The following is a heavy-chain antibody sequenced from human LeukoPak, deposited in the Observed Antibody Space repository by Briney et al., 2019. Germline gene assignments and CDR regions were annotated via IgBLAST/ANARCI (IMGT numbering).Heavy chain of an antibody. CDR3: KMPGLGAIDY. V-gene: IGHV3-48*03. D-gene: IGHD1-14*01. CDR1: EFTFSSYE. J-gene: IGHJ4*02. CDR2: ISTSGFK. Sequence: GGSLRLSCAASEFTFSSYEMHWVRQAPGKGLEWVSYISTSGFKYYGNSVKGRFTISRDDAKSSLFLQMDSLRVEDTGDCARKMPGLGAIDYWGQGSLVIVSS.